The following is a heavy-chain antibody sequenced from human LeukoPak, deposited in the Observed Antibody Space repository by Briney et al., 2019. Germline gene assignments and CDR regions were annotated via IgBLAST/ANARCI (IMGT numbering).Heavy chain of an antibody. CDR2: IYYSGST. D-gene: IGHD2-15*01. J-gene: IGHJ4*02. Sequence: PSETLSLTCTVSGGSIRSYYWGWIRQPPGKGLEWIGSIYYSGSTYYNPSLKSRVTISVDTSKNQFSLKLNSVTAADTAVYYCARGGVAGDDWGQGTLVTVSS. CDR3: ARGGVAGDD. CDR1: GGSIRSYY. V-gene: IGHV4-39*07.